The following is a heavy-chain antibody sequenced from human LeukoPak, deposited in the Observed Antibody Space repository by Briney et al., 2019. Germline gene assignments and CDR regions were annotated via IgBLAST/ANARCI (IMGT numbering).Heavy chain of an antibody. CDR3: ARGWGGRSGSYPWFDP. D-gene: IGHD3-10*01. V-gene: IGHV4-38-2*02. CDR1: GYSISSGYY. Sequence: SETLSLTCTVSGYSISSGYYWGWIRQPPGKGLEWIGSIYHSGSTYYNPSLKSRVTISVDTSKNQFSLKLSSVTAADTAVYYCARGWGGRSGSYPWFDPWGQGTLVTVSS. CDR2: IYHSGST. J-gene: IGHJ5*02.